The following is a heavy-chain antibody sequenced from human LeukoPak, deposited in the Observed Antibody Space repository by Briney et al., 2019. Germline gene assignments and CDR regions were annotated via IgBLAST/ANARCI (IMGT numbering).Heavy chain of an antibody. CDR2: IYHSGST. V-gene: IGHV4-38-2*01. CDR1: GYSISSGDY. CDR3: ARGGYYYYYMDV. J-gene: IGHJ6*03. Sequence: PSETLSLTCAVSGYSISSGDYWGWIRQPPGKGLVWIGSIYHSGSTYYNPSLTSRVTISVDRSKNHFSLKLSSVTAADTAVYYCARGGYYYYYMDVWGKGTTVTVSS. D-gene: IGHD3-16*01.